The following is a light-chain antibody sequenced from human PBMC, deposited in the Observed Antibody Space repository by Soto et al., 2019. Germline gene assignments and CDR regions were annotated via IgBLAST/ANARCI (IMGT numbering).Light chain of an antibody. V-gene: IGLV2-14*01. J-gene: IGLJ2*01. Sequence: QSALTQPASVSGSPGQSITISCTGTSSDVGGYNYVSWYQQHPGKAPKLMIYEVSNRPSGVSNRVSGSKSSNTASLTISGLQAEDEADYYCSSYTSSSVVFGGGTKLTVL. CDR2: EVS. CDR1: SSDVGGYNY. CDR3: SSYTSSSVV.